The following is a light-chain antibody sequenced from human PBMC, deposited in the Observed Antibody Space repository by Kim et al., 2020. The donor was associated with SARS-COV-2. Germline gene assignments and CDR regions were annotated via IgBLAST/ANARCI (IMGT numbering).Light chain of an antibody. CDR2: DTS. J-gene: IGKJ4*01. V-gene: IGKV3-11*01. Sequence: LYTGERATLSCRDSQTVIRYVAWDQQRPGQAPRLLSYDTSNRATGIPSRFSGSGSGTDFTLTISSLEPEDFAVYYCQQRISWPLTFGGGTKVDIK. CDR3: QQRISWPLT. CDR1: QTVIRY.